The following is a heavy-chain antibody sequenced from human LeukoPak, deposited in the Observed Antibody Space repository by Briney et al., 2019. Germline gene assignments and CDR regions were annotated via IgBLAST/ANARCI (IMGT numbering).Heavy chain of an antibody. CDR1: GFTFSDYY. D-gene: IGHD2-15*01. CDR3: ARDFGGV. V-gene: IGHV3-11*04. Sequence: GGSLRLSCAASGFTFSDYYMSWIRQAPGKGLEWVSYISSSGGNTRSCADSVKGRFTISRDNAKSSLYLQLNSLRAEDTAVYYCARDFGGVWGQGTTVTVSS. CDR2: ISSSGGNTR. J-gene: IGHJ6*02.